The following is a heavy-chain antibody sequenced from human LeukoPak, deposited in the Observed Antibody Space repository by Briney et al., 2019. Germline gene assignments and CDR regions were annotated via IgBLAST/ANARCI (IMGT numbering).Heavy chain of an antibody. Sequence: SETLSLTCSVSGDSIRGFYWNWIRQSPEKGLEWIAVTHYSGTTNYNPSLKSRVTISIDTSRQQFFLKLSSVTAADTAVYYCVLAPNSNWFDFWGQGTRVTVSS. CDR3: VLAPNSNWFDF. J-gene: IGHJ5*01. CDR2: THYSGTT. D-gene: IGHD2-8*01. CDR1: GDSIRGFY. V-gene: IGHV4-59*12.